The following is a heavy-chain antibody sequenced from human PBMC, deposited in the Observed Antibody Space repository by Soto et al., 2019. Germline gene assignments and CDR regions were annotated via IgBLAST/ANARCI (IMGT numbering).Heavy chain of an antibody. J-gene: IGHJ5*02. CDR1: GFTFSSYG. CDR2: ISYDGSKK. V-gene: IGHV3-30*03. CDR3: ARGYTSGYPSNWFDP. Sequence: PGGSLRLSCAASGFTFSSYGMHWVRQAPGKGLEWVAVISYDGSKKYYADTVKGRFTISRDNSKNKLYLQMDRLRDEDTDVYYSARGYTSGYPSNWFDPWGQGTLVTVSS. D-gene: IGHD3-3*01.